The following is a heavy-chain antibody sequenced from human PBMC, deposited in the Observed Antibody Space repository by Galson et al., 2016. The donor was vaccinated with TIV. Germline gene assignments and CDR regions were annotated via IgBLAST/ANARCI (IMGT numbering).Heavy chain of an antibody. CDR2: ISVHNGNT. Sequence: SVKVSCKGSDYTFSTYGLSWVRQAPGQGPQWIGWISVHNGNTKYAQKLQDRITMTTDTSTNTAYMELRSLRSDDTAVYFCARHGEMAPISYKYNKGMDVWGQGTTVTVSS. J-gene: IGHJ6*02. V-gene: IGHV1-18*04. D-gene: IGHD5-24*01. CDR1: DYTFSTYG. CDR3: ARHGEMAPISYKYNKGMDV.